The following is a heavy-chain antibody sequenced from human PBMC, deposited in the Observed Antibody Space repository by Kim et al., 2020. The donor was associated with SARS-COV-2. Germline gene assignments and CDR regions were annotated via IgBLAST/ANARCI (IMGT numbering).Heavy chain of an antibody. J-gene: IGHJ6*02. CDR2: IYYSGST. V-gene: IGHV4-31*03. CDR3: ARDGGLRYFVGAYYYYGMDV. D-gene: IGHD3-9*01. Sequence: SETLSLTCTVSGGSISSGGYYWSWIRQHPGKGLEWIGYIYYSGSTYYNPSLKSRVTISVDTSKNQFSLKLSSVTAADTAVYYCARDGGLRYFVGAYYYYGMDVWGQGTTVTVSS. CDR1: GGSISSGGYY.